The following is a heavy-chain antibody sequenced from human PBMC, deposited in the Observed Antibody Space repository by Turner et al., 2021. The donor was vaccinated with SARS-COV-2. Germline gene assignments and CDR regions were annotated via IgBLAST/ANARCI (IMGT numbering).Heavy chain of an antibody. Sequence: QVQLVESGGGVVQPGRSLRPSCEASGFTFSSYGMHWVRQAPGKGLEWVAVISYDGSNKYYADSVKGRFTISRDNSKNTLYLQMNSLRAEDTAVYYCAKDPPNQWELDAFDIWGQGTMVTVSS. J-gene: IGHJ3*02. CDR3: AKDPPNQWELDAFDI. V-gene: IGHV3-30*18. D-gene: IGHD1-26*01. CDR2: ISYDGSNK. CDR1: GFTFSSYG.